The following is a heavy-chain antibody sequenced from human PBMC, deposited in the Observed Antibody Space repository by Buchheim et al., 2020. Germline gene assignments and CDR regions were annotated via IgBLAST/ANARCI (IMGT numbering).Heavy chain of an antibody. Sequence: EVQLVESGGGLIQPGGSLRLSCAASGFTFTTFWMHWVRQVPGKGLMWVSRINPDGSDRSYAASVRGRFTISRDNAENTLYLQMNSLRVEDTGVYSCAREARGHAYFDTWGQGT. CDR3: AREARGHAYFDT. CDR1: GFTFTTFW. J-gene: IGHJ4*02. CDR2: INPDGSDR. V-gene: IGHV3-74*01.